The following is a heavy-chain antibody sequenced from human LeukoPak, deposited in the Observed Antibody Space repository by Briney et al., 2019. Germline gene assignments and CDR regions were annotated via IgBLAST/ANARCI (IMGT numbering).Heavy chain of an antibody. Sequence: SETLSLTCSVSGGSIRSSNSFWGWIRQPPGERLEWIATIYYNGNTYYNPSLQSRVTISVDTSTNQFSLKLNSVIAADTAVYYCARATAAPSSYFFDNWGQGTLVTVSS. CDR2: IYYNGNT. V-gene: IGHV4-39*07. CDR3: ARATAAPSSYFFDN. D-gene: IGHD6-25*01. CDR1: GGSIRSSNSF. J-gene: IGHJ4*02.